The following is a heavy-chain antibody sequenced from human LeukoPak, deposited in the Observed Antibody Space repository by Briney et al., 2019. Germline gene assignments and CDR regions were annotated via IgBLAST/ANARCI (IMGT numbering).Heavy chain of an antibody. J-gene: IGHJ6*03. Sequence: SETLSLTCTVSGASMSTGNEYWSWLRQPPGKGLEWIGHIYHSGRSYHNPSLKSRVTMSVDKSKKQFSLKVDSVTTADTAVYYCAREGPPAIMDVWGKGTTVSVSS. CDR3: AREGPPAIMDV. CDR1: GASMSTGNEY. V-gene: IGHV4-30-2*01. CDR2: IYHSGRS.